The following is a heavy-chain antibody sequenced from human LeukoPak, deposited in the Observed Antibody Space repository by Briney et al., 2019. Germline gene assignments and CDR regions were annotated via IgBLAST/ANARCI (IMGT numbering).Heavy chain of an antibody. CDR1: GFTFSSYV. CDR2: ISTNGGGT. D-gene: IGHD6-6*01. J-gene: IGHJ4*02. Sequence: GGSLRLSCAASGFTFSSYVMHWVRQAPGKGLEYVSAISTNGGGTYYANSVKGRFTISRDNSKNTLYLQMGSLRGEDMAVYYCARVGYSSSSAYFDYWGQGTLVTVSS. V-gene: IGHV3-64*01. CDR3: ARVGYSSSSAYFDY.